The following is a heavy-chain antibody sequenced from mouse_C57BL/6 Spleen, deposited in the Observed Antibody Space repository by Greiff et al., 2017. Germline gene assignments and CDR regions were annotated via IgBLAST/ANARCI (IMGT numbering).Heavy chain of an antibody. CDR2: IDPSDSET. V-gene: IGHV1-52*01. CDR3: ARGENGNDEGWYFDV. Sequence: VQLQQPGAELVRPGSSVKLSCKASGYTFTSYWMHWVKQRPIQGLEWIGNIDPSDSETHYNQKFKDKATMTVDKSSSTAYMQLSSLTSEDSAVYDCARGENGNDEGWYFDVWGTGTTVTVSS. J-gene: IGHJ1*03. CDR1: GYTFTSYW. D-gene: IGHD2-2*01.